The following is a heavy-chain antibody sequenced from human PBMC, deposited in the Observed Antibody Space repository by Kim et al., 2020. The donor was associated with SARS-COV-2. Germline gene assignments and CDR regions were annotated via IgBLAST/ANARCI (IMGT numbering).Heavy chain of an antibody. J-gene: IGHJ1*01. CDR3: ARPVAAAFYFQH. D-gene: IGHD6-13*01. V-gene: IGHV3-11*01. Sequence: YYADSVKGRFTIPRDNAKNSLYLQMNSLRAEDTAVYYCARPVAAAFYFQHWGQGTLVTVSS.